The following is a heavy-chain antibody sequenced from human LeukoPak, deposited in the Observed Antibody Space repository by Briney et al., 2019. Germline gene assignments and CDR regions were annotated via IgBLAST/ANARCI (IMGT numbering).Heavy chain of an antibody. CDR3: ASCIAAAGGIYFDY. Sequence: PSETLSLTCAVYGGSFSGYYWSWIRQPPGKGLEWIGEINHSGSTNYNPSLKSRVTISVDTSKNQFSLKLSSVTAADTAVYYCASCIAAAGGIYFDYWGQGTLVTVSS. J-gene: IGHJ4*02. CDR1: GGSFSGYY. V-gene: IGHV4-34*01. D-gene: IGHD6-13*01. CDR2: INHSGST.